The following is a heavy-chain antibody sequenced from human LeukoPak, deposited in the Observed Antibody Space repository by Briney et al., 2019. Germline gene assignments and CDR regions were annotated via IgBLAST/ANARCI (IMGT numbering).Heavy chain of an antibody. CDR1: GFTFSSYA. J-gene: IGHJ4*02. CDR3: SKAVSSKDYFDY. CDR2: ISGSGGST. Sequence: AGGSLRLSCAASGFTFSSYAMSWVRQAPGKGLEWVSAISGSGGSTYYADSVKGRFTISRDNSKNTLYLQMNSLRAEDTALYYCSKAVSSKDYFDYWGQGTLVTVSS. D-gene: IGHD6-6*01. V-gene: IGHV3-23*01.